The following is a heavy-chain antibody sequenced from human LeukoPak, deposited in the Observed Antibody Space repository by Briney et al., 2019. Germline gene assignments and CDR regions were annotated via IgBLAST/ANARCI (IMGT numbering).Heavy chain of an antibody. V-gene: IGHV3-21*04. CDR2: ITSSSSDI. J-gene: IGHJ3*02. Sequence: PGGSLRLSCAASGFTFSSYNMNWVRQAPGKGLEWVSSITSSSSDIYYTDSVKGRFTISRDNSKNTLYLQMNSLRAEDTAVYYCAKEAPTVTLFDIWGQGTMVTVSS. CDR3: AKEAPTVTLFDI. CDR1: GFTFSSYN. D-gene: IGHD4-17*01.